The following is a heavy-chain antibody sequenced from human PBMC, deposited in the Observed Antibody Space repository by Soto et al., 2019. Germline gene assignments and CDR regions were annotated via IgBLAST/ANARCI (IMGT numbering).Heavy chain of an antibody. CDR3: ARLKWELLDAFDI. D-gene: IGHD1-26*01. CDR1: GYSFTSYW. V-gene: IGHV5-10-1*01. CDR2: IDPSDSYT. Sequence: PGESLKISCKGSGYSFTSYWISWVRQMPGKGLEWMGRIDPSDSYTNYSPSFQGHVTISADKSISTAYPQWSSLKASDTAMYYCARLKWELLDAFDIWGQGTMVTVSS. J-gene: IGHJ3*02.